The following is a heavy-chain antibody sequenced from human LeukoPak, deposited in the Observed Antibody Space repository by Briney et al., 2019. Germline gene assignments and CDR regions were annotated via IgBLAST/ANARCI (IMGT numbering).Heavy chain of an antibody. CDR2: ISSKANSYAT. J-gene: IGHJ4*02. CDR3: TIHDFSSDY. D-gene: IGHD3-3*01. Sequence: PGGSLRLSCAASGFTFSGSAMHWVRQASGKGLEWVGRISSKANSYATVYAASVKGRFTISRDDSKNTAYLQMNSLKTEDTAVYYCTIHDFSSDYWGQGTLVTVFS. CDR1: GFTFSGSA. V-gene: IGHV3-73*01.